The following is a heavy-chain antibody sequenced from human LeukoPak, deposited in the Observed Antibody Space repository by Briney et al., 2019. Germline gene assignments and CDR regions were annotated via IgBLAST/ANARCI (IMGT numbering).Heavy chain of an antibody. J-gene: IGHJ4*02. Sequence: PSETLSLTCNVSGGSMSNIYYWGWIRQPPGKGLEWIGEIYHSGSTNYNPSLRSRVTISVDKSKNQFSLKLSSVTAADTAVYYCARAPTIDSSSWYDYWGQGALVTVSS. D-gene: IGHD6-13*01. CDR3: ARAPTIDSSSWYDY. CDR1: GGSMSNIYY. CDR2: IYHSGST. V-gene: IGHV4/OR15-8*01.